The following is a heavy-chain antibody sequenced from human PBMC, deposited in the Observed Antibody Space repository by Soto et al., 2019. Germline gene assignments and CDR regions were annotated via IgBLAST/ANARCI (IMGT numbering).Heavy chain of an antibody. Sequence: QVQLVQSGAEVKKPGASVKVSYKASGYTFTSYGISWVRQAPGQGLEWMGWISAYNGNTNYAQKLQGRVTMTTDTSTSPAYMELRSLRSDDTAVYYCARAGGGQYGVGRGVYFDYWGQGTLVTVSS. CDR2: ISAYNGNT. CDR1: GYTFTSYG. J-gene: IGHJ4*02. V-gene: IGHV1-18*01. CDR3: ARAGGGQYGVGRGVYFDY. D-gene: IGHD4-17*01.